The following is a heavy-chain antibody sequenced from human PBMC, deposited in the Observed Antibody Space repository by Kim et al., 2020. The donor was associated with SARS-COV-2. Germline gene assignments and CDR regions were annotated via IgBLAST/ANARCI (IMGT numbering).Heavy chain of an antibody. J-gene: IGHJ3*02. CDR2: IYYSGST. V-gene: IGHV4-59*12. CDR1: GGSISSYY. Sequence: SETLSLTCTVSGGSISSYYWSWIRQPPGKGLEWIGYIYYSGSTNYNPSLKSRVTISVDTSKNQFSLKLSSVTAADTAVYYCAREGIFGVVIHDAFDIWGQGTMVTVSS. CDR3: AREGIFGVVIHDAFDI. D-gene: IGHD3-3*01.